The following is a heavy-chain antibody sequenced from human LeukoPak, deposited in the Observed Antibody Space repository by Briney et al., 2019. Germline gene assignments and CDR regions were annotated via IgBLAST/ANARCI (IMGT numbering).Heavy chain of an antibody. CDR3: ARRTGSGSYYKELLAFDI. CDR2: IYYSGST. D-gene: IGHD3-10*01. J-gene: IGHJ3*02. CDR1: GGSISSYY. V-gene: IGHV4-59*01. Sequence: PSETLSLTCTVSGGSISSYYWSWLRQPPGKGLEWIGYIYYSGSTSYNPSLKSRVTISVDTSKNQFSLKLSSVTAADTAVYYCARRTGSGSYYKELLAFDIWGQGTMVTVSS.